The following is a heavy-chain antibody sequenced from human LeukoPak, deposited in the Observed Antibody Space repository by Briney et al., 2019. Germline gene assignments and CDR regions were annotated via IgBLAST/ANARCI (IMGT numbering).Heavy chain of an antibody. J-gene: IGHJ4*02. D-gene: IGHD4-11*01. CDR3: ARHNSPASFDY. V-gene: IGHV4-39*01. Sequence: PSETLSLTCTVSGGSISSSSYYWGWIRQPPGKGLEWIGSIYYSGSTYYNPSLKSRVTISVDTSKNQFSLKLSSVTAADTAMYYCARHNSPASFDYWGQGTLVTVSS. CDR1: GGSISSSSYY. CDR2: IYYSGST.